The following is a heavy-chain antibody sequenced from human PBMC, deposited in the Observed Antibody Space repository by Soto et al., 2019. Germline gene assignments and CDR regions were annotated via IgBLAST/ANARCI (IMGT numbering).Heavy chain of an antibody. CDR3: ASQQLVHYYYGMDV. D-gene: IGHD6-13*01. CDR1: GGSISSSSYY. V-gene: IGHV4-39*01. J-gene: IGHJ6*02. Sequence: SETLSLTCTVSGGSISSSSYYWGWIHQPPGKGLEWIGSIYYSGSTYYNPSLKSRVTISVDTSKNQFSLKLSSVTAADTAVYYCASQQLVHYYYGMDVWGQGTTVTVSS. CDR2: IYYSGST.